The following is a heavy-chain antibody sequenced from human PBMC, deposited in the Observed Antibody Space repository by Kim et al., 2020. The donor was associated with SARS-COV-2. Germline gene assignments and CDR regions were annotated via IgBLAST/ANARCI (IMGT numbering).Heavy chain of an antibody. V-gene: IGHV4-31*03. CDR2: IYYSGST. D-gene: IGHD3-22*01. J-gene: IGHJ3*02. CDR3: ARDVERRYYDSSGYNRAAAFDI. Sequence: SETLSLTCTVSGGSISSGGYYWSWIRQHPGKGLEWIGYIYYSGSTYYNPSLKSRVTISVDTSKNQFSLKLSSVTAADTAVYYCARDVERRYYDSSGYNRAAAFDIWGQGTMVTVSS. CDR1: GGSISSGGYY.